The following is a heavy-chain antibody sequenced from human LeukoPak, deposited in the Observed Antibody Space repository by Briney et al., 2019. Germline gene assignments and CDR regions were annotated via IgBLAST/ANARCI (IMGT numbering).Heavy chain of an antibody. CDR1: GGSISSYY. CDR2: IYYSGST. CDR3: ARSPPYYDFWSGLCFDL. Sequence: PSETLSLTCTVSGGSISSYYWSWIRQPPGKGLEWIGYIYYSGSTNYNPSLKSRVTISVDTSKNQFSLKLSSVTAADTAVYYCARSPPYYDFWSGLCFDLWGRGTLVTVSS. D-gene: IGHD3-3*01. V-gene: IGHV4-59*01. J-gene: IGHJ2*01.